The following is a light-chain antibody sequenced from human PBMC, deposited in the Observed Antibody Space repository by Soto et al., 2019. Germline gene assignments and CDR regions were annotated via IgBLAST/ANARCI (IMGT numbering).Light chain of an antibody. V-gene: IGLV2-14*01. J-gene: IGLJ2*01. CDR1: SSDVGGYNY. CDR2: EVK. Sequence: QSALTQPASVSGSPGQSITISCTGTSSDVGGYNYVSWYQQHPGKAPKLIIYEVKHRPSGVSNRFSGSKSGNTATLTISWLQAEDEADYYCCSYTSTITLYVVFGGGTQLTVL. CDR3: CSYTSTITLYVV.